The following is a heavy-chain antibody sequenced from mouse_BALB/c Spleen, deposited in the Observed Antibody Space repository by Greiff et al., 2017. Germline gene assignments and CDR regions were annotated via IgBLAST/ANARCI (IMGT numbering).Heavy chain of an antibody. J-gene: IGHJ4*01. V-gene: IGHV3-2*02. CDR2: ISYSGST. CDR1: GYSITSDYA. CDR3: ARRTTDYAMDY. D-gene: IGHD1-1*01. Sequence: QSGPGLVKPSQSLSLTCTVTGYSITSDYAWNWIRQFPGNKLEWMGYISYSGSTSYNPSLKSRISITRDTSKNQFFLHLNSVTTEDTATYYCARRTTDYAMDYWGQGTSVTVSS.